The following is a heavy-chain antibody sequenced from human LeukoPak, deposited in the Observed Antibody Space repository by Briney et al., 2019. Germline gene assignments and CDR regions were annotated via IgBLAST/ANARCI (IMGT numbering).Heavy chain of an antibody. Sequence: ASVKVSCKASGYTFTSYGISWVRQAPGQGLEWMGWISAYNGNTNYAQKLQGRVTMTTDTSTSTAYMELRSLRSDDTAVYYCARDRSSYYDSSGYSFDYWGQGTLVTVSS. CDR1: GYTFTSYG. CDR2: ISAYNGNT. CDR3: ARDRSSYYDSSGYSFDY. J-gene: IGHJ4*02. D-gene: IGHD3-22*01. V-gene: IGHV1-18*01.